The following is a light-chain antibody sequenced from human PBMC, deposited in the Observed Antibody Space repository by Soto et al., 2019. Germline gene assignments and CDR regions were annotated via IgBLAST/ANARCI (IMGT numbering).Light chain of an antibody. J-gene: IGLJ1*01. CDR3: ATWDDRLNGYV. Sequence: QSVLTQPPSASGTPGQRVTISCSGSSSNVGGNPVNWYQHVPTTAPKLLIYTSNQRPSGVPDRFSGSKSGTSASLAISGLQSADEADYYCATWDDRLNGYVFGTGTKVTV. CDR1: SSNVGGNP. CDR2: TSN. V-gene: IGLV1-44*01.